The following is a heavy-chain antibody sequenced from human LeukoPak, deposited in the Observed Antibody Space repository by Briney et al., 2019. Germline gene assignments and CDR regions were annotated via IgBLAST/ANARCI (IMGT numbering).Heavy chain of an antibody. V-gene: IGHV1-2*02. Sequence: ASVKVSCKASGYTFTGYYMHWVRQAPGQGLEWMGWINPNSGGTNYAQKFQGRVTMTRDTSISTAYMELSRLRSDDTAVYYCARFRDRSGGSCYYDAFDIWGQGTMVTVSS. CDR3: ARFRDRSGGSCYYDAFDI. D-gene: IGHD2-15*01. CDR2: INPNSGGT. J-gene: IGHJ3*02. CDR1: GYTFTGYY.